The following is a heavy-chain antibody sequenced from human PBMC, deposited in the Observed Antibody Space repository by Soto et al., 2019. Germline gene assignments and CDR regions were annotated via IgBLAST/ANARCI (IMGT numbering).Heavy chain of an antibody. CDR3: AHVGGLEQWLYRLDH. CDR1: GFSLTTTGVG. CDR2: IYWDDDK. D-gene: IGHD6-19*01. Sequence: QITLKESGPSLVKPTQTLTLTCTFSGFSLTTTGVGVVWIRQPPGKALEWLALIYWDDDKHYSPSLRSRLTVTKDTTKNQVVLTLTNVDPADTGTYFCAHVGGLEQWLYRLDHWGQGTRVTFSS. V-gene: IGHV2-5*02. J-gene: IGHJ4*02.